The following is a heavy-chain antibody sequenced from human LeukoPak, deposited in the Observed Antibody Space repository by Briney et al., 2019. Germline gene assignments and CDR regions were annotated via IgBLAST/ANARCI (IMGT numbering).Heavy chain of an antibody. D-gene: IGHD5-24*01. J-gene: IGHJ6*02. CDR1: GFTFSTSA. Sequence: GSLRLSCAASGFTFSTSAMHWVRQAPGKGLEWVAVISNDGSNKYYADSVKGRFTISRDNSKNTLYLQMNSLRAEDTAVYYCARSRRDGSERYYYYGMDVWGQGTTVTVSS. V-gene: IGHV3-30-3*01. CDR2: ISNDGSNK. CDR3: ARSRRDGSERYYYYGMDV.